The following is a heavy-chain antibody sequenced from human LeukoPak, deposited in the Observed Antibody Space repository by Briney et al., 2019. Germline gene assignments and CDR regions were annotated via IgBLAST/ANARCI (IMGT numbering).Heavy chain of an antibody. CDR3: ARTTMVRGTYYMGV. CDR2: IYYSGYT. Sequence: PSETLSLTCTVSGGSISSYYWSWIRQPPGKGLEWIGCIYYSGYTNYKSSLKSRVTISVDTSKNQFSLKLSSVTAADTAVYYCARTTMVRGTYYMGVWGKGTTVTVSS. CDR1: GGSISSYY. J-gene: IGHJ6*03. V-gene: IGHV4-59*01. D-gene: IGHD3-10*01.